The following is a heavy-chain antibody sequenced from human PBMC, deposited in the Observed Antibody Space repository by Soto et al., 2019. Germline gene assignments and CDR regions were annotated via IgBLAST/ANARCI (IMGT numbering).Heavy chain of an antibody. CDR3: AKGAQGSSSWYDFDY. CDR2: ISGSGGST. D-gene: IGHD6-13*01. Sequence: EVQLLESGGGLVQPGGSLRLSCAASGFTFNNYAMNWVRQAPGKGLEWVSSISGSGGSTYYADSVKGRFTISRDNSKNTLYLQMNSLRAEDTAVYYCAKGAQGSSSWYDFDYWGQGTLVTVSS. V-gene: IGHV3-23*01. CDR1: GFTFNNYA. J-gene: IGHJ4*02.